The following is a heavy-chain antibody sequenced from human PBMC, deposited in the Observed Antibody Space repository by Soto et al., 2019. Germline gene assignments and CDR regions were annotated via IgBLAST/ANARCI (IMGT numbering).Heavy chain of an antibody. J-gene: IGHJ4*02. Sequence: QVQLVQSGAEVKKPGSSVKVSCKASGGTFTSYAISWVRQAPGQGLEWMGGIIPIFGTANYAQKFQGRVTTTADESTSTAYMELSSLRSEDTAVYYCARDLTTTVTTGDEGDYWGQGTLVTVSS. V-gene: IGHV1-69*01. D-gene: IGHD4-4*01. CDR1: GGTFTSYA. CDR2: IIPIFGTA. CDR3: ARDLTTTVTTGDEGDY.